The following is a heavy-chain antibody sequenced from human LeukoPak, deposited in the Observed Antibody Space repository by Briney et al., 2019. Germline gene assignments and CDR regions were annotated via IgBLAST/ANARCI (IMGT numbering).Heavy chain of an antibody. Sequence: GGSLRLSCAASGFTFSSYAMSWVRQAPGKGLEWVSAITGSGGSTYYADTVKGRSTISRDNSENILYLQINSLRVEDTAVFYCAKDSPRDCAGDCPLDYWGQGTLVTVSP. CDR1: GFTFSSYA. CDR3: AKDSPRDCAGDCPLDY. CDR2: ITGSGGST. D-gene: IGHD2-21*02. J-gene: IGHJ4*02. V-gene: IGHV3-23*01.